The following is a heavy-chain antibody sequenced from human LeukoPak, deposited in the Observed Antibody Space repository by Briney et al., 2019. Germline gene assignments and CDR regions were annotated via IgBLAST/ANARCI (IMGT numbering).Heavy chain of an antibody. V-gene: IGHV4-30-2*01. CDR1: GGSISSGGYS. CDR3: ARGSRSGEDFDY. CDR2: IYHSGST. J-gene: IGHJ4*02. Sequence: SETLSLTCAVSGGSISSGGYSWSWIRQPPGKGLEWIGYIYHSGSTYYNPSLKSRVTISVDRSKNQFSLKLSPVTAADTAVYYCARGSRSGEDFDYWGQGTLVTVSS. D-gene: IGHD3-10*01.